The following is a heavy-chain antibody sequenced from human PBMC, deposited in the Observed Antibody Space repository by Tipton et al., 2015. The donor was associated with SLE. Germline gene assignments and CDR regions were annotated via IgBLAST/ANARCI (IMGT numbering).Heavy chain of an antibody. J-gene: IGHJ4*02. D-gene: IGHD4-17*01. CDR3: VRGFSRGFGDYDVDY. CDR2: INTDGSNT. Sequence: SLRLSCVASGFTFSTYWIHWVRQAPGKGLVWVSRINTDGSNTTYADSVKGRFTISRDNAKNTLFLQMSSLRADDTAVYYCVRGFSRGFGDYDVDYWGQGSLVTVSS. CDR1: GFTFSTYW. V-gene: IGHV3-74*01.